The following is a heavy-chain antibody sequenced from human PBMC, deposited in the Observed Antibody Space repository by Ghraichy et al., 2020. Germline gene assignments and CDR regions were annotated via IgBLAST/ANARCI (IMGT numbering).Heavy chain of an antibody. CDR2: INPNSGGT. J-gene: IGHJ6*02. V-gene: IGHV1-2*04. D-gene: IGHD3-3*01. Sequence: ASVKVSCKASGYIFTGHYMHWVRQAPVQGLEWMGWINPNSGGTNYAQKFQGWVTMTRDTSISTAYMELSRLRSDDTAVYYCARGGGSITIFGVVYNYYYYYGMDVWGQGTTVTVSS. CDR1: GYIFTGHY. CDR3: ARGGGSITIFGVVYNYYYYYGMDV.